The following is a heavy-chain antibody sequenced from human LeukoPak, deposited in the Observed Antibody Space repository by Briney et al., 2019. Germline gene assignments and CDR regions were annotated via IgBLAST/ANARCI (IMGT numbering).Heavy chain of an antibody. D-gene: IGHD3-10*01. CDR3: ARGALAGI. Sequence: ASVKVSCKASGYTFTDYYMHWVRQAPGQGLEWMGWINPKNGDTRYAQKFQGRVTMTRDTSITTVYMELSRLRSDDTAVYYCARGALAGIWGQGTLVTVSS. J-gene: IGHJ4*02. CDR1: GYTFTDYY. V-gene: IGHV1-2*02. CDR2: INPKNGDT.